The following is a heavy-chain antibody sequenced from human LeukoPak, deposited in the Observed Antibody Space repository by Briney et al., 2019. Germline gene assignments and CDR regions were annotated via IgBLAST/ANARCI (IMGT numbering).Heavy chain of an antibody. Sequence: GGSLRLSCAASGFTFSSYWMSWVRQAPGKGLEWVANIKQDVSEKYYVDSVKGRFTISRDNAKNSLYLQMNSLRDEDTAVYYCARGRGWEASYYYYYMDVWGKGTTVTISS. CDR3: ARGRGWEASYYYYYMDV. CDR1: GFTFSSYW. D-gene: IGHD1-26*01. J-gene: IGHJ6*03. CDR2: IKQDVSEK. V-gene: IGHV3-7*01.